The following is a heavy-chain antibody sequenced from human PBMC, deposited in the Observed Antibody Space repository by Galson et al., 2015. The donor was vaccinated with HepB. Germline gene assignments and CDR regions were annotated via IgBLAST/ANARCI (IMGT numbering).Heavy chain of an antibody. CDR3: ARDQNYEYSSSWYDAFDM. Sequence: SLRLSCAASGFSFNTYWMTWVRQSPGKGLEWVANIKEDGSVRYYVDSVKGRFTISRDNANNLLFLQMNSLRVEDTAVNYCARDQNYEYSSSWYDAFDMWGQGTMVTVSS. D-gene: IGHD6-13*01. V-gene: IGHV3-7*01. CDR1: GFSFNTYW. CDR2: IKEDGSVR. J-gene: IGHJ3*02.